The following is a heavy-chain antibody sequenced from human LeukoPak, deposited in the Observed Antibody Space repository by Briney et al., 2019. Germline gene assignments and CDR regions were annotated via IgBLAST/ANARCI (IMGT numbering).Heavy chain of an antibody. V-gene: IGHV1-2*02. CDR3: ARQLGNYYRAFDF. CDR1: GYTFTNYY. Sequence: GASVKVSCKPSGYTFTNYYIHWVRQAPGQGSEWVGWINPASAGAAFAPKFQGRVSMTWDSSITTAFMDLTSLRSNDTAIYYCARQLGNYYRAFDFWGQGTLVTVSS. CDR2: INPASAGA. D-gene: IGHD1-26*01. J-gene: IGHJ4*02.